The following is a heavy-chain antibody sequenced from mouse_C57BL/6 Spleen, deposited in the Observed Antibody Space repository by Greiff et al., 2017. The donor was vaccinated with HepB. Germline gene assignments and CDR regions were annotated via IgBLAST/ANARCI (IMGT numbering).Heavy chain of an antibody. CDR3: AGGSNPYAMDD. D-gene: IGHD2-5*01. CDR2: ISSGGSYT. J-gene: IGHJ4*01. CDR1: GFTFSSYG. V-gene: IGHV5-6*01. Sequence: EVQLVESGGDLVKPGGSLKLSCAASGFTFSSYGMSWVRQTPDKRLEWVATISSGGSYTYYPDSVKGRFTISRDNAKNNLYLQMSSLKSEDTAMYYCAGGSNPYAMDDWGQGTSVTVSS.